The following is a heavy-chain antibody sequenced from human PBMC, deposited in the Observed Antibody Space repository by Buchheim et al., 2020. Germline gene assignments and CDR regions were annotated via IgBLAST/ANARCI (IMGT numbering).Heavy chain of an antibody. CDR2: ISGSGGST. V-gene: IGHV3-23*01. CDR3: AKDRERYSSSSVPKYYFDY. D-gene: IGHD6-6*01. Sequence: EVQLLESGGGLVQPGGSLRLSCAASGFTFSSYAMSWFRQAPGKGLEWVSAISGSGGSTYYADSVKGRFTTSRANSKNTLYLKMNSLRAEDTAVYYCAKDRERYSSSSVPKYYFDYWGQGTL. J-gene: IGHJ4*02. CDR1: GFTFSSYA.